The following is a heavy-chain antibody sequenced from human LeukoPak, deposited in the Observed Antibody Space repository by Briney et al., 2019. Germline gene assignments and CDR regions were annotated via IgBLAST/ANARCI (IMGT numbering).Heavy chain of an antibody. CDR1: GGSISSGTYY. D-gene: IGHD2/OR15-2a*01. CDR3: ASFSRADSYYYMDV. Sequence: SQTLSLTCTVSGGSISSGTYYWSWIRQPAGKGLEWIGRISTSGSANYNPSLKSRVTISVDTSKNQFSLRLSSVTAADTAVYYCASFSRADSYYYMDVWGKGTTVTISS. J-gene: IGHJ6*03. V-gene: IGHV4-61*02. CDR2: ISTSGSA.